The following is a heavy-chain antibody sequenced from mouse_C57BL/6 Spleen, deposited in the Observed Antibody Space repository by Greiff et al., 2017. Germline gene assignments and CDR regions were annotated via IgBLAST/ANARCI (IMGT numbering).Heavy chain of an antibody. CDR1: EYEFPSHD. J-gene: IGHJ3*01. D-gene: IGHD2-1*01. V-gene: IGHV5-2*03. CDR2: INSDGGST. Sequence: DVKLVESGGGLVQPGESLKLSCESNEYEFPSHDMSWVRKTPEKRLELVAAINSDGGSTYYPDTMERRFIISRDNTKKTLYLQMSSLRSEDTALYYGARRSYGNWFAYWGQGTLVTVSA. CDR3: ARRSYGNWFAY.